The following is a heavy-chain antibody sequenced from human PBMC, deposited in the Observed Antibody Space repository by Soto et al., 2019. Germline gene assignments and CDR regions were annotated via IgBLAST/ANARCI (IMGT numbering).Heavy chain of an antibody. J-gene: IGHJ4*02. Sequence: PGGSLRLSCAASGFTFSSYAMHWVRQAPGKGLEWVAVISYDGSNKYYADSVKGRFTISRDNSKNTLYLQMNSLRAEDTAVYYCARYAHPGDGYNYSDYWGQVTRVTVSS. CDR3: ARYAHPGDGYNYSDY. CDR2: ISYDGSNK. CDR1: GFTFSSYA. D-gene: IGHD5-12*01. V-gene: IGHV3-30-3*01.